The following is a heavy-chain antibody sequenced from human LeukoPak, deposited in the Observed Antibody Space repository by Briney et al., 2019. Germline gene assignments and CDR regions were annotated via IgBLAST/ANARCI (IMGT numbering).Heavy chain of an antibody. CDR2: ISGSGDST. Sequence: GSLRLSCAASGFTFSTSAMSWVRQAPGKGLEWVSGISGSGDSTYYADSVKGRFTISRDNSKNTLYLQMNSLRAEDTAVYYCVGSSGWYYFDYWGQGTLVTVSS. CDR1: GFTFSTSA. V-gene: IGHV3-23*01. CDR3: VGSSGWYYFDY. J-gene: IGHJ4*02. D-gene: IGHD6-19*01.